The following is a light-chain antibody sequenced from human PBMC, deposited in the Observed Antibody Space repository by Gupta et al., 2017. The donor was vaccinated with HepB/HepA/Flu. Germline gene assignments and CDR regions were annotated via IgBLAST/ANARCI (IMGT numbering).Light chain of an antibody. V-gene: IGLV2-8*01. CDR3: RSFAGGNRV. J-gene: IGLJ2*01. CDR1: SSDVGGYNF. Sequence: QSALTQPPSASGAPGQSVTISCTGTSSDVGGYNFVSWYQQHPGKAHKLMIYEVNKRPAGVPDRFSGSKSGTTASLTVSGLQAEDEDDYYCRSFAGGNRVFGGGTKLTVL. CDR2: EVN.